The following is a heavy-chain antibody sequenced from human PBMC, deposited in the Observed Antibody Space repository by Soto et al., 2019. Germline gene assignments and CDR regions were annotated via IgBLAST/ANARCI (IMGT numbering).Heavy chain of an antibody. CDR1: GYSFTDYH. CDR2: INPKSGGT. D-gene: IGHD2-8*01. V-gene: IGHV1-2*04. CDR3: ARGDSTDCSNGVCSFFYNHDMDV. J-gene: IGHJ6*02. Sequence: GASVKVSCKASGYSFTDYHIHWVRQAPGQGLEWLGRINPKSGGTSTAQKFQGWVTMTTDTSISTASMELTRLTSDDAAIYYCARGDSTDCSNGVCSFFYNHDMDVWGQGTTVTVSS.